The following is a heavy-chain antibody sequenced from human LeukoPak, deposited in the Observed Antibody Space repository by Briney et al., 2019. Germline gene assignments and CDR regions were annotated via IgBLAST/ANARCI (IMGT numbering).Heavy chain of an antibody. Sequence: SETLSLTCTVSGGSISTYYWSWIRQPPGKGLEWIGFIYYSGSTNYNPSLQSRVTISVDTSKNQFSLKLSSVTAADTAVYYCARQGFWRGYFVFDYWGQGTLVTVSS. J-gene: IGHJ4*02. CDR3: ARQGFWRGYFVFDY. CDR1: GGSISTYY. D-gene: IGHD3-3*01. V-gene: IGHV4-59*08. CDR2: IYYSGST.